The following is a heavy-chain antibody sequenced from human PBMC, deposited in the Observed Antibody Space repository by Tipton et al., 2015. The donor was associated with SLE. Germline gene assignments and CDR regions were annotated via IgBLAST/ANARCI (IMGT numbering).Heavy chain of an antibody. D-gene: IGHD6-13*01. V-gene: IGHV3-15*07. CDR1: GFSFSHAW. CDR3: TRGSNRWDSSDFDN. Sequence: SLRLSCAASGFSFSHAWMNWVRQAPGKGLEWVGRVWSKGDGGRTEYASPVRGRFSISRDDSKDPLYLQMNSLKIEDTAVYYCTRGSNRWDSSDFDNWGPGTLVTVSS. J-gene: IGHJ4*02. CDR2: VWSKGDGGRT.